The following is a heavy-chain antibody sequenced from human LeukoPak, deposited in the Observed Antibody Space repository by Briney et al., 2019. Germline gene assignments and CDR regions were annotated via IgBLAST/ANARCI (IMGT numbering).Heavy chain of an antibody. Sequence: SETLSLTCTVSGGSISSSSYYWGWIRQPPGKGLEWIGSIYYSGSTYYNPSLKSRVTISVDTSKNQFSLKLSSVTAADTAVYYCARSSVPYYYYNYYMDVWGKGTTVTVSS. CDR2: IYYSGST. V-gene: IGHV4-39*07. CDR3: ARSSVPYYYYNYYMDV. D-gene: IGHD3-22*01. J-gene: IGHJ6*03. CDR1: GGSISSSSYY.